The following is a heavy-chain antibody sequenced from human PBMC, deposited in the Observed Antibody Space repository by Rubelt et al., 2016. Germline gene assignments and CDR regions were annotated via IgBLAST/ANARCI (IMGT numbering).Heavy chain of an antibody. CDR3: ARTSGVWYEYFQH. CDR1: GGSFSGYY. CDR2: INHSGST. Sequence: QVQLQQWGAGLLKPSETLFLTCAVYGGSFSGYYWSWIRQPPGKGLEWIGEINHSGSTNYNPSPKSRVTISVDTSKNQCCLKLTSGTAADTAVDYCARTSGVWYEYFQHWGQGTLVTVSS. J-gene: IGHJ1*01. D-gene: IGHD6-19*01. V-gene: IGHV4-34*01.